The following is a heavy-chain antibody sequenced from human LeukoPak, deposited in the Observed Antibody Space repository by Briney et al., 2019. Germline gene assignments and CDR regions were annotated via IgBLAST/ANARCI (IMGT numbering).Heavy chain of an antibody. CDR1: GYSFTSYW. CDR3: ARGRGYCSGGSCSALWYFDY. V-gene: IGHV5-51*01. J-gene: IGHJ4*02. D-gene: IGHD2-15*01. CDR2: IYPGDSDT. Sequence: GESLKISCKGSGYSFTSYWIGWVRQMPGKGLEWMGIIYPGDSDTRYSPSFQGQVTISADKSISTAYLQWSSLKASDTAMYYCARGRGYCSGGSCSALWYFDYWGQGTLVTVSS.